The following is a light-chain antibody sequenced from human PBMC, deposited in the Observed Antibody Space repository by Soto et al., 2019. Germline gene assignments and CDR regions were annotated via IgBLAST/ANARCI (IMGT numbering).Light chain of an antibody. CDR2: GAS. CDR1: QSVSSSY. J-gene: IGKJ1*01. CDR3: QQYGSSPTWT. Sequence: ETVLTQSPGTLSLSPGERATLSCRASQSVSSSYLAWYQQKPGQAPRLLIYGASSRATGIPDRFSGSGSGTDFTLTISRLDPEDFAVYYCQQYGSSPTWTFGQGTKVEIK. V-gene: IGKV3-20*01.